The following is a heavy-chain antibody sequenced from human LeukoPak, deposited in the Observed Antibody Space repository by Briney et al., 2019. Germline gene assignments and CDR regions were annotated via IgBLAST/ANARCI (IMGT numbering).Heavy chain of an antibody. V-gene: IGHV3-48*01. J-gene: IGHJ4*02. CDR2: ISAVGSPI. CDR1: SLSGYG. D-gene: IGHD2-21*02. Sequence: GGSLRLSCTFSLSGYGLSWFRQAPGKGLEWVSYISAVGSPIYYSESVKGRFTISRDNAKNSLYLQMDSLGAEDTAVYYCTRSMTSAFYFDIWGRGTLVTVSS. CDR3: TRSMTSAFYFDI.